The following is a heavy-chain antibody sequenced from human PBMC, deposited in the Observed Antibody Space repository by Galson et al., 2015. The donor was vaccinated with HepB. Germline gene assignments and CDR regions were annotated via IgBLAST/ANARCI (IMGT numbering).Heavy chain of an antibody. Sequence: SLRLSCAASGFTFSSYAMHWVRQAPGKGLEWVAVISYDGSNKYYADSVKGRFTISRDNSKNTLYLQMNSLRAEDTAVYYCAREGTHCSSTSCYRRSDYYYYMDVWGKGTTVTVSS. J-gene: IGHJ6*03. CDR2: ISYDGSNK. D-gene: IGHD2-2*01. CDR3: AREGTHCSSTSCYRRSDYYYYMDV. CDR1: GFTFSSYA. V-gene: IGHV3-30-3*01.